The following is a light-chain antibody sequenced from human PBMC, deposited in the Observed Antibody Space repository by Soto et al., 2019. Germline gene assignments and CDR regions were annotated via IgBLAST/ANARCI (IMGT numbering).Light chain of an antibody. CDR3: QQYGSSGT. V-gene: IGKV3-20*01. CDR2: GAS. J-gene: IGKJ1*01. CDR1: QSVSNNY. Sequence: EIVFTHSYQNISMSPGGGGAYISGASQSVSNNYLAWYQQKPGQAPRLLIYGASIRATGIPDRFSGSGSGTDFTLTISRLEPEDFAVYYCQQYGSSGTVGQGTKVDIK.